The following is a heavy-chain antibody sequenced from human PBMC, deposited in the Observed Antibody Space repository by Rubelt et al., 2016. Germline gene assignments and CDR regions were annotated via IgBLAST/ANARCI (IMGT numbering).Heavy chain of an antibody. Sequence: QVQLVQSGAEVKKPGSSVKVSCKASGGTFSSYAISWVRQAPGQGLEWMGGIIPVFGTANYAQKFQGRITMTPEEATRTAYMELSSLRSEDTAVYYCATTIAIRPYYFDYWGQGTLVTVSS. V-gene: IGHV1-69*01. CDR3: ATTIAIRPYYFDY. CDR1: GGTFSSYA. D-gene: IGHD6-6*01. CDR2: IIPVFGTA. J-gene: IGHJ4*02.